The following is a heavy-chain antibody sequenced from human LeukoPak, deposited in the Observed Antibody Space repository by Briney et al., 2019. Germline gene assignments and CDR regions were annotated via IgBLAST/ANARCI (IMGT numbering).Heavy chain of an antibody. J-gene: IGHJ4*02. CDR2: IYTSGST. D-gene: IGHD6-6*01. Sequence: SETLSLTCTVPGGSISSYYWSWIRQPAGKGLEWIGRIYTSGSTNYNPSLKSRVTMSVDTSKNQFSLKLSSVTAADTAVYYCASLVEYSSSSDYSGQGTLVTVSS. CDR1: GGSISSYY. CDR3: ASLVEYSSSSDY. V-gene: IGHV4-4*07.